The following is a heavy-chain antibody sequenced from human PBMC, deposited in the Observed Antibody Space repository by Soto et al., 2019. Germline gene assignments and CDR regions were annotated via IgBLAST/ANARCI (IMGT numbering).Heavy chain of an antibody. V-gene: IGHV1-69*13. J-gene: IGHJ6*02. D-gene: IGHD3-10*01. CDR1: GGTFSSYA. Sequence: SVKVSCKASGGTFSSYAISWVRQAPGQGLEWMGGIIPIFGTANYAQKFQGRVTITADESTSTAYMELSSLRSEDTAVYYCARERITMVRGVPRARAFMDVWGQGTTVTVSS. CDR2: IIPIFGTA. CDR3: ARERITMVRGVPRARAFMDV.